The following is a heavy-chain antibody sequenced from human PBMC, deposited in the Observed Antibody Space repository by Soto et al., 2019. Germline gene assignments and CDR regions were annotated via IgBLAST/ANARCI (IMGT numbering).Heavy chain of an antibody. J-gene: IGHJ4*02. D-gene: IGHD3-22*01. V-gene: IGHV1-69*06. CDR2: IIPIFGTA. CDR3: ARALDYYDSSGYDY. Sequence: SVKVSCKASGGTFSSYAISWVRQAPGQGLEWMGGIIPIFGTANYAQKFQGRVTITADKSTSTAYMELSSLRSEDTAVYYCARALDYYDSSGYDYWGPGTLVTVSS. CDR1: GGTFSSYA.